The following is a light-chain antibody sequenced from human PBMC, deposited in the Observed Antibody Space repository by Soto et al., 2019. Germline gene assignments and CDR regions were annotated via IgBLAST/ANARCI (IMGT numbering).Light chain of an antibody. Sequence: QSVLTQPPSASGTPGRRVTISCSGSSSNIGTNTVTWYQQLPGTAPKLLIYANDQRPSGVPDRFSGSKSGTSASLAISGLQSGDEADYFCAAWDASRSGPVFGGGTKLTVL. V-gene: IGLV1-44*01. CDR3: AAWDASRSGPV. J-gene: IGLJ3*02. CDR1: SSNIGTNT. CDR2: AND.